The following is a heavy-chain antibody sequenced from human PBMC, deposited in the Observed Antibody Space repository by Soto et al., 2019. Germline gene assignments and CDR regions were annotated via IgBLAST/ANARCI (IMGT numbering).Heavy chain of an antibody. J-gene: IGHJ6*02. Sequence: VASVKVSCKASGYTFTSYDINWVRQATGQGLEWMGWMNPNSGNTGYAQKFQGRVTMTRNTSISTAYMELSSLRSEDTAVYYCARCGGSSSFSRGYYYYGMDVWGQGTTVTVS. V-gene: IGHV1-8*01. CDR2: MNPNSGNT. D-gene: IGHD6-6*01. CDR1: GYTFTSYD. CDR3: ARCGGSSSFSRGYYYYGMDV.